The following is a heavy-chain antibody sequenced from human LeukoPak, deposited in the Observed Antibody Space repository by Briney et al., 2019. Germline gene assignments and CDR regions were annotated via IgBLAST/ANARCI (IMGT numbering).Heavy chain of an antibody. D-gene: IGHD6-13*01. J-gene: IGHJ5*02. CDR3: ARVGQYGNSWYPWFDP. V-gene: IGHV4-34*01. CDR1: GGSFSGYY. Sequence: PSETLSLTCAVYGGSFSGYYWSWIRQPPGKGLEWIGEINHSGSTNYNPSLKSRVTISVDTSKNQSSLKLRSVTAADTAVYYCARVGQYGNSWYPWFDPWGQGTLVTVSS. CDR2: INHSGST.